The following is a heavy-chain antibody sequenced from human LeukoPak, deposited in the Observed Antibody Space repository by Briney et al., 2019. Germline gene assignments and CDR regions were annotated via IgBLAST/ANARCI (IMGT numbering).Heavy chain of an antibody. Sequence: PGGSLRLSCAASGFTFSSYSMNWVRQAPGKGLEWVSSISSSSSYIYYADSVKGRFTISRDNAKNSLYLQMNSLRAEDTAVYYCARDGYCSSTSCYKGLNFDYWGQGTLVTVSS. J-gene: IGHJ4*02. V-gene: IGHV3-21*01. CDR1: GFTFSSYS. CDR3: ARDGYCSSTSCYKGLNFDY. CDR2: ISSSSSYI. D-gene: IGHD2-2*02.